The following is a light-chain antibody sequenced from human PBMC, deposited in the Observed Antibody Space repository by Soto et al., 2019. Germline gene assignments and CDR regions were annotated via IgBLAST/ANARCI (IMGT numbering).Light chain of an antibody. CDR2: DVI. V-gene: IGLV2-14*01. CDR3: SSYTSSSTRV. J-gene: IGLJ1*01. Sequence: QSALTQPASVSGSPGQSIAISCTGTSSDVGGYNYVSWYQQHPGKAPKLMVYDVINRPSGVSNRFSGSKSGNTASLTISGLQADDEADYYCSSYTSSSTRVFGTVTKVTV. CDR1: SSDVGGYNY.